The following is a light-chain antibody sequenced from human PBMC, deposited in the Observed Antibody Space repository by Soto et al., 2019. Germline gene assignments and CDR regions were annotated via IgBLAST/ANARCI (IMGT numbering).Light chain of an antibody. V-gene: IGKV3-20*01. CDR2: GES. Sequence: EIVLTQSPGTLSLSPGERATLSCRASQSVGGVYLAWYQHRPGQAPSLLIYGESTRATGIPNRFSGSGSVTDFTLTINRLEPEDFALYYCQQYDTSPYTCGQGTKLEIK. J-gene: IGKJ2*01. CDR1: QSVGGVY. CDR3: QQYDTSPYT.